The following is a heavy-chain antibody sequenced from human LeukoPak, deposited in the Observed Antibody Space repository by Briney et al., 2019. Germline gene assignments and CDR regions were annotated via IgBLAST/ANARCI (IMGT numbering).Heavy chain of an antibody. J-gene: IGHJ5*02. CDR3: ASTTTYYYGSGSPENWFDP. Sequence: SETLSLTCTVSGGSISSYYWSWIRQPPGKGLEWIGYIYYSGSTNYNPSPKSRVTISVDTSKNQFSLKLSSVTAADTAVYYCASTTTYYYGSGSPENWFDPWGQGTLVTVSS. CDR1: GGSISSYY. CDR2: IYYSGST. V-gene: IGHV4-59*01. D-gene: IGHD3-10*01.